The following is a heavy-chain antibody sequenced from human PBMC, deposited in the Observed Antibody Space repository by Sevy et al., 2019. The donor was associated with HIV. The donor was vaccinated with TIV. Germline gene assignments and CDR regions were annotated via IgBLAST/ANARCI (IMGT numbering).Heavy chain of an antibody. J-gene: IGHJ5*02. Sequence: GGSLRLSCAASGFTFNFHGMHWVRQAPGKGLEWVAFIWHDGSNKYTADSVKGRFTISRDNSKNTLFLQMNSLTVEDTAVYYCARETNNSARWLDPWGQGTLVTVSS. D-gene: IGHD1-1*01. V-gene: IGHV3-30*02. CDR1: GFTFNFHG. CDR2: IWHDGSNK. CDR3: ARETNNSARWLDP.